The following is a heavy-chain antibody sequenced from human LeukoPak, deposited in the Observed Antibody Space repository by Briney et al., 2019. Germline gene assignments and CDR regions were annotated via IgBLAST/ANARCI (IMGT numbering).Heavy chain of an antibody. V-gene: IGHV1-2*02. CDR3: ARALETMGAKRYFDY. D-gene: IGHD3-16*01. Sequence: GASVKLSCKASGYTFTDYDMHWVRQAPGQGLEWMGWINPNSGDTNYAQKFQGRVTMTSDTSISTAYMALSGLRSDDTAVYYCARALETMGAKRYFDYWGQGTLVTVSS. CDR2: INPNSGDT. CDR1: GYTFTDYD. J-gene: IGHJ4*02.